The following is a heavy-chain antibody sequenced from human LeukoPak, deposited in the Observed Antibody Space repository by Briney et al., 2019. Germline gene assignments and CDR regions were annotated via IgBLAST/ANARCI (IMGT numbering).Heavy chain of an antibody. D-gene: IGHD6-6*01. CDR3: ARQGSSSYYGGYFDY. J-gene: IGHJ4*02. Sequence: SETLSLTCTVSGGSISSSYWGWIRQPTGMALEWIGYIYYTGDTNYTPSLKSRVTISVDTSKNQFSLKLSSVTAADTAIYYCARQGSSSYYGGYFDYWGRGTLVTVSS. CDR2: IYYTGDT. CDR1: GGSISSSY. V-gene: IGHV4-59*08.